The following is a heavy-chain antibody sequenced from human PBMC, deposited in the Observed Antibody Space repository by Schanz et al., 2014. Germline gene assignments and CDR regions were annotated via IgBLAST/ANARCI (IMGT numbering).Heavy chain of an antibody. CDR1: GFTVSSNH. CDR2: IYSGIGA. J-gene: IGHJ4*02. CDR3: ARDSRPNYDFLTAYYSIDY. D-gene: IGHD3-9*01. Sequence: VQLLESGGGLVQPGGSLRLSCAVSGFTVSSNHMSWVRQAPGKGLEWVSVIYSGIGAYYADSVKDRFTVSRDNSKNTVYLQMNSLRAEDTAVYYCARDSRPNYDFLTAYYSIDYWGQGTLVTVSS. V-gene: IGHV3-66*01.